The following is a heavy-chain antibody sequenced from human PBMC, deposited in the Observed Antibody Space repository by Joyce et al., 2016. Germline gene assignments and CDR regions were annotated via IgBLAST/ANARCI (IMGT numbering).Heavy chain of an antibody. CDR3: VKDSYYDFWSGYYREGGAHNYGLDV. D-gene: IGHD3-3*01. CDR2: SNNNGQTT. J-gene: IGHJ6*02. CDR1: EFTFSSYA. Sequence: EMHLVESGGGLVQPGGSLRLSCSVSEFTFSSYAMHWVRQAPGKGLEYGSGSNNNGQTTYYADSVKGRFTISRDNSKNTLDLHMNSLRPEDMAVYYCVKDSYYDFWSGYYREGGAHNYGLDVWGQGTTVTVSS. V-gene: IGHV3-64D*08.